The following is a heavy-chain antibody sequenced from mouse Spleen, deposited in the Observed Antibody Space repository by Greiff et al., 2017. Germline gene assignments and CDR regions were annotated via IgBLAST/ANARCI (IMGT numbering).Heavy chain of an antibody. CDR2: IYPGDGDT. D-gene: IGHD2-4*01. CDR1: GYAFSSYW. Sequence: QVQLQQSGAELVKPGASVKISCKASGYAFSSYWMNWVKQRPGKGLEWIGQIYPGDGDTNYNGKFKGKATLTADKSSSTAYMQLSSLTSEDSAVYFCASGGLRRDYYAMDYWGQGTSVTVSS. V-gene: IGHV1-80*01. J-gene: IGHJ4*01. CDR3: ASGGLRRDYYAMDY.